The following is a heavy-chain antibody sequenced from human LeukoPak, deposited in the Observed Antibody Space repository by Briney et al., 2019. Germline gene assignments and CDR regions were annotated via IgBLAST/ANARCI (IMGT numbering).Heavy chain of an antibody. J-gene: IGHJ4*02. V-gene: IGHV3-7*02. D-gene: IGHD3-10*01. CDR1: GFTFSSYW. CDR2: IKQDGSEK. Sequence: GGSLRLSCAASGFTFSSYWMSWVRQAPGKGLEWVTNIKQDGSEKYYVDSVKGRFTISRDSAKNSLYLQMNSLRAEDTAVYYCAIPPGGYYFNWGQGTLVTVSS. CDR3: AIPPGGYYFN.